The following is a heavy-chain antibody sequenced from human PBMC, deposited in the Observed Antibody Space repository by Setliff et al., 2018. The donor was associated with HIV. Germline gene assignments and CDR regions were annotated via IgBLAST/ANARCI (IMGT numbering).Heavy chain of an antibody. J-gene: IGHJ4*01. V-gene: IGHV1-3*01. CDR2: INVGNGDT. Sequence: ASVKVSCKSSGYTFTTYSLHWVRQAPGQSLEWMGWINVGNGDTKYSQELQGRITITRDTSANTAYMELSSLRSDDTAIYFCARGALLAVFDFDHWGHGTLVTVSS. CDR3: ARGALLAVFDFDH. D-gene: IGHD3-10*01. CDR1: GYTFTTYS.